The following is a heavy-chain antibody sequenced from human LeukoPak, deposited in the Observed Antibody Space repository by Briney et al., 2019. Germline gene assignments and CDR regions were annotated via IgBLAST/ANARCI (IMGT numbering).Heavy chain of an antibody. V-gene: IGHV1-18*04. J-gene: IGHJ4*02. CDR2: ISAYNGNT. CDR3: ARGGDVYFDY. D-gene: IGHD3-16*01. Sequence: GASVKVSCKTSGYTFSSYGISWVRKAPGQVLEWMGWISAYNGNTNYAQKLQGRVTMTTDTSTSTACMELRSLRSDDTAVYYCARGGDVYFDYWGQGTPVTVSS. CDR1: GYTFSSYG.